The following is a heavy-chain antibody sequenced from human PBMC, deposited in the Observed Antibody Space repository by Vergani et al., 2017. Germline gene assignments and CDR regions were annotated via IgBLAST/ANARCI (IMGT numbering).Heavy chain of an antibody. CDR1: GFTFSNAW. V-gene: IGHV3-15*07. Sequence: EVQLVESGGGLVKPGGSLRLSCAASGFTFSNAWMNWVRQAPGKGLEWVGRIKSKTDGGTTDYAAPVKGRFTIARDDSKNTLYLQMNSLKTEDTAVYYCTTEWIGRVIPLYGYWGQGTLVTVSS. J-gene: IGHJ4*02. CDR2: IKSKTDGGTT. CDR3: TTEWIGRVIPLYGY. D-gene: IGHD3/OR15-3a*01.